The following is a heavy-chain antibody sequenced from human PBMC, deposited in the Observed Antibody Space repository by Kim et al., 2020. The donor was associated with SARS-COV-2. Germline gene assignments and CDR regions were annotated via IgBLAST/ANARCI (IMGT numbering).Heavy chain of an antibody. CDR1: GFVFPVYW. CDR3: ARAVMGRIDT. D-gene: IGHD2-21*01. V-gene: IGHV3-7*01. CDR2: IKQDGSRK. Sequence: GGSLRLSCAASGFVFPVYWMNWVRQAPGKGLEWVANIKQDGSRKYYVESVEGRFTISRDNAKNSLYLQMNTLRAEDTAVYYCARAVMGRIDTWGQGALVTVSS. J-gene: IGHJ5*02.